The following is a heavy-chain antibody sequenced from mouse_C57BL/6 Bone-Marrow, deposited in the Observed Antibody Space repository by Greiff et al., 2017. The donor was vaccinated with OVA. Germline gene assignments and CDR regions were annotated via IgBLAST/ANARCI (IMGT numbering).Heavy chain of an antibody. CDR1: GFTFSSYG. CDR3: ARHERYYFDY. Sequence: KLVESGGDLVKPGGSLKLSCAASGFTFSSYGMSWVRQTPDKRLEWVATISSGGSYTYYPDSVKGRFTISRDNAKNTLYLQMSSLKSEDTAMYYCARHERYYFDYWGQGTTLTVSS. V-gene: IGHV5-6*02. CDR2: ISSGGSYT. J-gene: IGHJ2*01.